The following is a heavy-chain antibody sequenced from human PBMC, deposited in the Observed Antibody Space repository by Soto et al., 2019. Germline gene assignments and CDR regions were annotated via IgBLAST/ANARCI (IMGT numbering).Heavy chain of an antibody. CDR1: GYTFTSYD. J-gene: IGHJ2*01. Sequence: QVQLVQSGAEVKKPGASVKVSCKASGYTFTSYDINWVRQATGQGLEWMGWMNPNSGNTGYAQKFQGRVTMTSNTSISTAYMELSSLRSEDTAVYSCASEITASWYFDLWGRGTLVTVSS. V-gene: IGHV1-8*01. CDR2: MNPNSGNT. CDR3: ASEITASWYFDL. D-gene: IGHD3-10*01.